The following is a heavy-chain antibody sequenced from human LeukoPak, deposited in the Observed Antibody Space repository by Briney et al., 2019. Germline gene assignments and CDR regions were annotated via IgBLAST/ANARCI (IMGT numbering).Heavy chain of an antibody. CDR1: GYNFTNYW. D-gene: IGHD6-19*01. Sequence: GESLKISCKASGYNFTNYWVGWVRQMPGKGLEWMGIIYPGDSDTRYSPSFQGQVTISADKSTSTAFLQWRGLRASDNAIYYCARHVGPRYSSVLPSDSWGQGTLVTVSS. CDR2: IYPGDSDT. V-gene: IGHV5-51*01. CDR3: ARHVGPRYSSVLPSDS. J-gene: IGHJ5*02.